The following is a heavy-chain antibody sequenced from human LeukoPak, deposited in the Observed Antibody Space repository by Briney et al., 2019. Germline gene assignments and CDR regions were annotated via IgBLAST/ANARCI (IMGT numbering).Heavy chain of an antibody. CDR3: ARDVLRYFDWLSVGNWFDP. CDR2: IKQDGSEE. J-gene: IGHJ5*02. CDR1: GFTFSSYW. D-gene: IGHD3-9*01. V-gene: IGHV3-7*01. Sequence: GGSLRLSCAASGFTFSSYWMSWVRQAPGKGLEWVANIKQDGSEEYYVDSVKGRFTISRDNAKNSLYLQMNSLRAEDTAVYYCARDVLRYFDWLSVGNWFDPWGQGTLVTVSS.